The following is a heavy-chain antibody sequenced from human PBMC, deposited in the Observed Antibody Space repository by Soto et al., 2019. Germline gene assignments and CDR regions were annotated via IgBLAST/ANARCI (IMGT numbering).Heavy chain of an antibody. V-gene: IGHV4-34*01. CDR2: INHSGST. CDR1: GGSFSGYY. J-gene: IGHJ4*02. Sequence: QVQLQQWGAGLLKPSETLSLTCAVYGGSFSGYYWSWIRQPPGKGLEWIGEINHSGSTNYNPSLNRRVTISVDTAKNQFALKLSAVTAADTAVYYCARARSRGEQWLVHHYWGQGTLVTVSS. D-gene: IGHD6-19*01. CDR3: ARARSRGEQWLVHHY.